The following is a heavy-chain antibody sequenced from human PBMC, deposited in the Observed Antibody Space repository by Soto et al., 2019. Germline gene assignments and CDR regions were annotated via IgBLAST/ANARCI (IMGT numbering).Heavy chain of an antibody. CDR2: IYSGSST. CDR3: ARERRTPYGMDV. Sequence: EVQLVESGGGLVQPGGSLRLSCAASGFTVSSNYMSWVRQAPGKGLEWVSVIYSGSSTYYADSVKGRFTISRDNSENTLNPQMNSLRAEDTAVYYCARERRTPYGMDVWGQGTTVTVSS. V-gene: IGHV3-66*01. CDR1: GFTVSSNY. J-gene: IGHJ6*02.